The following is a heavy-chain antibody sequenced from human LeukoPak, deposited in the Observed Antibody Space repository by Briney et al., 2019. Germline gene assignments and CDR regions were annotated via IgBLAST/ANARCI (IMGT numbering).Heavy chain of an antibody. Sequence: PSETLSLTCAVSGYSISSSNYWGWIRQPPGKGLEWIGHIYYSGSIYYNPSLKSRVTMSVDTSKNQFSLKLSSVTAVDTAVYYCARKATTGPTKAAFDIWGQGTMLTVSS. D-gene: IGHD4-17*01. CDR1: GYSISSSNY. J-gene: IGHJ3*02. V-gene: IGHV4-28*05. CDR2: IYYSGSI. CDR3: ARKATTGPTKAAFDI.